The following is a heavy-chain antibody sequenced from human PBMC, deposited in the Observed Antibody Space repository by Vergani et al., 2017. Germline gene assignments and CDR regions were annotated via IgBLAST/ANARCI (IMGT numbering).Heavy chain of an antibody. CDR2: IWYDGSNK. J-gene: IGHJ3*02. V-gene: IGHV3-33*06. Sequence: QVQLVESGGGVVQPGRSLRLSCAASGFTFSSYGMHWVRQAPGKGLEWVAVIWYDGSNKYYADSVKGRFTISRDNSKNTLYLQMNSLRAEDTAVYYCAKETTIFGVADAFDIWGQGTMVTVS. D-gene: IGHD3-3*01. CDR1: GFTFSSYG. CDR3: AKETTIFGVADAFDI.